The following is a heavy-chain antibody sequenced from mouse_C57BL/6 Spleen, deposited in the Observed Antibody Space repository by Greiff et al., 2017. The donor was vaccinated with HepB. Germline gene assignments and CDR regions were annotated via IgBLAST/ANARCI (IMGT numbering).Heavy chain of an antibody. CDR1: GFTFTDYY. V-gene: IGHV7-3*01. J-gene: IGHJ1*03. CDR2: IRNKANGYTT. D-gene: IGHD1-1*01. Sequence: EVHLVESGGGLVQPGGSLSLSCAASGFTFTDYYMSWVRQPPGKALEWLGFIRNKANGYTTEYSASVKGRFTISRDNSQSILYLQMNALRAEDSATDYCARYNGSSWYFDVWGTGTTVTVSS. CDR3: ARYNGSSWYFDV.